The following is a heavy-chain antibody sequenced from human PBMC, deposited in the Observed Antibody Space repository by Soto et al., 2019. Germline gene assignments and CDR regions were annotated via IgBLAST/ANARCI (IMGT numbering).Heavy chain of an antibody. V-gene: IGHV3-33*06. Sequence: QVQLVESGGGVVQPGRSLRLSCAASGFSFSSYGIHRVRQAPGKGLEWVAVIWYDGSNEYYADSVKGRFSISRDNSKSRGFLQMNSRRAEETAVYYCAKGRGGGAVVPDYWGQGTLVTVSS. CDR2: IWYDGSNE. J-gene: IGHJ4*02. D-gene: IGHD2-21*01. CDR1: GFSFSSYG. CDR3: AKGRGGGAVVPDY.